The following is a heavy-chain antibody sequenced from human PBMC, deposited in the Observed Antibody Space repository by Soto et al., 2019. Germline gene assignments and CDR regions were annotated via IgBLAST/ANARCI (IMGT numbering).Heavy chain of an antibody. CDR2: ISGSGSST. Sequence: HPGGSLRLSCAASGFTFSTYTMSWVRQAPGKGLEWVSRISGSGSSTYYTDSVKGRFTISRDNSKNTLYLQMNSLRADDTAVYYCATTLYSNYVPPEGHWGQGTLVTVSS. V-gene: IGHV3-23*01. J-gene: IGHJ1*01. CDR3: ATTLYSNYVPPEGH. CDR1: GFTFSTYT. D-gene: IGHD4-4*01.